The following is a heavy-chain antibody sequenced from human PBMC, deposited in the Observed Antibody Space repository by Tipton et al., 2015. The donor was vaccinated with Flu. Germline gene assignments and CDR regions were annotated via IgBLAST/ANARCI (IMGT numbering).Heavy chain of an antibody. CDR3: AGGSGWLITD. D-gene: IGHD6-19*01. V-gene: IGHV3-7*01. J-gene: IGHJ4*02. CDR2: IKQDASEK. Sequence: LSLTCDVSGGSISSSVYYWGWIRQPPGKGLEWVAIIKQDASEKLYVDSVEGRFTISRDNAKNSLSLQMDSLRGDDTAVYYCAGGSGWLITDWGQGTLVTVSS. CDR1: GGSISSSVYY.